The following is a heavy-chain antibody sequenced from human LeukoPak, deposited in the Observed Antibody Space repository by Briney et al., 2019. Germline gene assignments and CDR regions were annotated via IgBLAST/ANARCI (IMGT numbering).Heavy chain of an antibody. CDR1: GGSISSGDYY. CDR3: GSPNDHSNVDY. V-gene: IGHV4-30-4*01. CDR2: IYYSGST. Sequence: PSETLSLTCTVSGGSISSGDYYWSWIRQPPGKGLEWIGYIYYSGSTYYNPSLKSRVTISVDTSKNQFSLKLSSVTAADTAVYFWGSPNDHSNVDYWGQGTLVTVSS. J-gene: IGHJ4*02. D-gene: IGHD4-11*01.